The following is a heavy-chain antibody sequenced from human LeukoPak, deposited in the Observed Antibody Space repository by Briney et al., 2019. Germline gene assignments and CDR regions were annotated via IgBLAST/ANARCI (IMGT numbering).Heavy chain of an antibody. J-gene: IGHJ3*02. CDR2: INHSGST. D-gene: IGHD2-2*01. CDR1: GGSISSGGYY. Sequence: SETLSLTCTVSGGSISSGGYYWSWIRQPPGKGLEWIGEINHSGSTNYNPSLKSRVTISVDTSKNQFSLKLSSVTAADTAVYYCAREIVVVPAAIGAFDIWGQGTMVTVSS. CDR3: AREIVVVPAAIGAFDI. V-gene: IGHV4-30-4*08.